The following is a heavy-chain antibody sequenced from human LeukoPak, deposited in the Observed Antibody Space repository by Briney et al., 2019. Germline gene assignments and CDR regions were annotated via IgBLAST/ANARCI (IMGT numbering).Heavy chain of an antibody. CDR3: AATLTVTTGTTYYGMDV. V-gene: IGHV1-69*05. Sequence: GASVKVSCKASGGTFSSYAISWVRQAPGQGLEWMGGIIPIFGTANYAQKFQERVTITRDMSTSTAYMEVSRLRSEDTAVYYCAATLTVTTGTTYYGMDVWGQGTTVTVSS. CDR2: IIPIFGTA. J-gene: IGHJ6*02. D-gene: IGHD4-17*01. CDR1: GGTFSSYA.